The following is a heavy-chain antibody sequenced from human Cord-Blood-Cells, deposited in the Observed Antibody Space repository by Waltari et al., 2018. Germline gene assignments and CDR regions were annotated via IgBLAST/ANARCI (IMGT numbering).Heavy chain of an antibody. CDR1: GYSISSGYY. CDR2: IYHSGST. V-gene: IGHV4-38-2*01. Sequence: QVQLQESGPGLVKPSETLSLTCAVPGYSISSGYYWGWIRQPPGKGLEWIGSIYHSGSTYYNPSLKSRVTISVDTSKNQFSLKLSSVTAADTAVYYCSIAAAGDAFDIWGQGTMVTVSS. D-gene: IGHD6-13*01. J-gene: IGHJ3*02. CDR3: SIAAAGDAFDI.